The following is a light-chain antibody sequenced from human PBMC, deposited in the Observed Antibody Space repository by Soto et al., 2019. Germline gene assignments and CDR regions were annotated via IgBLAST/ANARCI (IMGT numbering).Light chain of an antibody. Sequence: EIVLTQSPGTLSLSPGERATLSCRASQSVSSSYLGWYQQKPGQAPRLLIYGASSSATGIPDRFSGSGSGTDFTLTISRLEPEDFAVYYCQQYGSSFSLTFGPGTKVDIK. CDR2: GAS. J-gene: IGKJ3*01. V-gene: IGKV3-20*01. CDR3: QQYGSSFSLT. CDR1: QSVSSSY.